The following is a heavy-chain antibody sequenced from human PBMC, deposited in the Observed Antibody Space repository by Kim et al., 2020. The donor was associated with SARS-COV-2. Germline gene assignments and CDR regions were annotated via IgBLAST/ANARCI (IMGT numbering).Heavy chain of an antibody. CDR1: GFTFSSYD. Sequence: GGSLRLSCAASGFTFSSYDMHWVRQATGKGLEWVSAIGTAGDTYYPGSVKGRFTISRENAKNSLYLQMNSLRAGDTAVYYCAREGYYDILTGYYRAPYGMDVWGQGTTVTVSS. J-gene: IGHJ6*02. CDR2: IGTAGDT. CDR3: AREGYYDILTGYYRAPYGMDV. D-gene: IGHD3-9*01. V-gene: IGHV3-13*01.